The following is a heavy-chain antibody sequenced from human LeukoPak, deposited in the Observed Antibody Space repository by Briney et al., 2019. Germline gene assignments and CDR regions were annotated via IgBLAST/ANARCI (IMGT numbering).Heavy chain of an antibody. D-gene: IGHD2-15*01. CDR3: AWGYCSGGSCLSAFDI. CDR1: GFTFSSYS. Sequence: GGSLRLSCAASGFTFSSYSMNWVRQAPGKGLEWVSSIGSSSSYIYYADSVKGRFTISRDNAKNSLYLQMNSLRAEDTAVYYCAWGYCSGGSCLSAFDIWGQGTMVTVSS. J-gene: IGHJ3*02. CDR2: IGSSSSYI. V-gene: IGHV3-21*01.